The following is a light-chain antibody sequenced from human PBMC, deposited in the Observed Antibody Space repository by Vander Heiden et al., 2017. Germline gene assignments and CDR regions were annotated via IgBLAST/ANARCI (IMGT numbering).Light chain of an antibody. CDR3: AAWDDSHYV. Sequence: QSVLTQPPSASGTPGQRVTISCPGSSSNIGSNTVNWYQQLPGTAPKLLIYSNNQRPSGVPDRFSGSKSGTSASLAISGLQSEDEADYYCAAWDDSHYVFGTGTKVNVL. J-gene: IGLJ1*01. CDR1: SSNIGSNT. CDR2: SNN. V-gene: IGLV1-44*01.